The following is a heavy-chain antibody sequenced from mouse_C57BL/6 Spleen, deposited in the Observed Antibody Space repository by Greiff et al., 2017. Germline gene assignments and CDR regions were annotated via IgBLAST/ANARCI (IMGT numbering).Heavy chain of an antibody. CDR1: GYAFSSSW. J-gene: IGHJ4*01. Sequence: VKLVESGPELVKPGASVKISCKASGYAFSSSWMNWVKQRPGKGLEWIGRIYPGDGDTNYNGKFKGKATLTADNSSSTAYMQLSSLTSEDSAVYFCAREDYYGSRYYAMDYWGQGTSVTVSS. V-gene: IGHV1-82*01. CDR2: IYPGDGDT. CDR3: AREDYYGSRYYAMDY. D-gene: IGHD1-1*01.